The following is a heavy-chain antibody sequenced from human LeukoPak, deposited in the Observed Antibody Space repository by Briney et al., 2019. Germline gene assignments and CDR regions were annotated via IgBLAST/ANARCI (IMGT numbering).Heavy chain of an antibody. J-gene: IGHJ4*02. CDR2: IYSGGRT. V-gene: IGHV3-66*01. Sequence: GGSLRLSCAASGFTVSRSYMSWVRQAPGKGLEWVSVIYSGGRTYHADSVKGRFTISRDNSKSTVYLQMNGLRAEDTAVYYCARDQDDYWGQGTLVTVSS. CDR1: GFTVSRSY. CDR3: ARDQDDY.